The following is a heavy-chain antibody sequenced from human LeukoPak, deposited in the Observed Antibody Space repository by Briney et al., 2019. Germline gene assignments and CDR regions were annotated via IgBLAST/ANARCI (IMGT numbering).Heavy chain of an antibody. D-gene: IGHD6-19*01. Sequence: PGRSLRLSCAASGFTFSSYGMHWVRQAPGKGLEWVAVIWYGGSNKYYADSVKGRFTISRDNSKNTLYLQMNSLRAEDTAVYYCAKEKRYSSGWYDYWGQGTLVTASS. V-gene: IGHV3-30*18. J-gene: IGHJ4*02. CDR3: AKEKRYSSGWYDY. CDR1: GFTFSSYG. CDR2: IWYGGSNK.